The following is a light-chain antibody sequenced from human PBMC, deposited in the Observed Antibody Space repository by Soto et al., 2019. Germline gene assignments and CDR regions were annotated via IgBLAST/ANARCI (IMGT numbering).Light chain of an antibody. Sequence: QLVLTQPASVSGSPGQSITISCTGSYSDVGTYNYVSWYQQHPGTAPKLMIHEVSDRPSGVSNRFSGSKSGNTASLTISGLQAEDEADYYCSSFTAYNTVVFGGGTKVTVL. CDR1: YSDVGTYNY. V-gene: IGLV2-14*01. CDR2: EVS. CDR3: SSFTAYNTVV. J-gene: IGLJ2*01.